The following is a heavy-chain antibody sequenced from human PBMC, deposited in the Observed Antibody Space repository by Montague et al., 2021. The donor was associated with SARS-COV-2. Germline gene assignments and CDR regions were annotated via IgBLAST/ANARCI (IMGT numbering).Heavy chain of an antibody. CDR2: IYWDDDK. Sequence: PALVKPTQTLTLTCTFSGFSLSTSGVGVGWIRQPPGKALEWLALIYWDDDKRYSPSLKNRLTITWATSKSQVVLTMTNMDPVDTATYYCAHSYDILTGSALVTWGQGTLVTVSS. CDR1: GFSLSTSGVG. V-gene: IGHV2-5*02. CDR3: AHSYDILTGSALVT. J-gene: IGHJ5*02. D-gene: IGHD3-9*01.